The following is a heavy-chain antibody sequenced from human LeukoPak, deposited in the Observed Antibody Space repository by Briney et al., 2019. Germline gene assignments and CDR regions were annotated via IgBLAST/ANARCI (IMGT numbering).Heavy chain of an antibody. D-gene: IGHD2-15*01. V-gene: IGHV3-30*18. CDR1: GFTFSNFA. Sequence: GRSLRLSCAASGFTFSNFAIHWVRQAPGKGLEWVAVILYDGRNKYYGDSVEGRFTISRDNSKNTVYLEMNSLRAEDTAVYYCAKDLMKTGYCSGASCYGRTDWGQGTLVTVSS. CDR2: ILYDGRNK. J-gene: IGHJ4*02. CDR3: AKDLMKTGYCSGASCYGRTD.